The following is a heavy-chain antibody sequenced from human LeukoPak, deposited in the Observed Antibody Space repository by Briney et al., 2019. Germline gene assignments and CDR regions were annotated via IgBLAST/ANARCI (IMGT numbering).Heavy chain of an antibody. Sequence: SETLSLTCTVSGGSISRGDFFWGWIRQHPGKGLEWIGHIYYSGSTYYNPSLKSRVTISADTSKNQLSLKLSSVTAADTAVYYCARPYYYDSRIDPWGQGILVTVSS. CDR2: IYYSGST. D-gene: IGHD3-22*01. V-gene: IGHV4-30-4*08. CDR1: GGSISRGDFF. J-gene: IGHJ5*02. CDR3: ARPYYYDSRIDP.